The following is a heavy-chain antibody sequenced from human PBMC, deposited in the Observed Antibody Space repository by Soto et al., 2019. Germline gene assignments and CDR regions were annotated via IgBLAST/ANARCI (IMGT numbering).Heavy chain of an antibody. J-gene: IGHJ5*02. V-gene: IGHV1-18*01. D-gene: IGHD3-9*01. CDR3: ARDLDDILTGPNFDP. Sequence: ASVKVSCKASGYTFTSYGISWVRQAPGQGLEWMGWISAYNGNTNYAQKLQGRVTFTRDTSARTVYMEMSSLRSEDAAVYFCARDLDDILTGPNFDPWGQGTLVTV. CDR1: GYTFTSYG. CDR2: ISAYNGNT.